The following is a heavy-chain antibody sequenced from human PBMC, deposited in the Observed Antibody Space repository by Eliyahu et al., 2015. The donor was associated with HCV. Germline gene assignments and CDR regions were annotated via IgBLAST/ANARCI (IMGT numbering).Heavy chain of an antibody. CDR3: ARQTYYDFWSGYYTQYFDY. J-gene: IGHJ4*02. CDR2: IYYSGST. V-gene: IGHV4-39*01. Sequence: QLQLQESGPGLVKPSETLSLTCTVSXGSISSSSYYWGWIRQPPGKGLEWIGGIYYSGSTYYNPSLKSRVTISVDTSKNQFSLKLSSVTAADTAVYYCARQTYYDFWSGYYTQYFDYWGQGTLVTVSS. CDR1: XGSISSSSYY. D-gene: IGHD3-3*01.